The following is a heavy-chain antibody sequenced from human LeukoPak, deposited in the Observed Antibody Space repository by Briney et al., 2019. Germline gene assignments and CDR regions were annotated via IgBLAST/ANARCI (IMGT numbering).Heavy chain of an antibody. CDR1: GXSFSGYY. V-gene: IGHV4-34*01. CDR2: INHSGST. J-gene: IGHJ4*02. CDR3: ARELGGDTNDY. Sequence: PSETLSLTCAVYGXSFSGYYWSWIRQPPGKGLEWIGEINHSGSTNYNPSLKSRVTISVDTSKNQFSLKLSSVTAADTAVYYCARELGGDTNDYWGQGTLVTVSS. D-gene: IGHD2-8*01.